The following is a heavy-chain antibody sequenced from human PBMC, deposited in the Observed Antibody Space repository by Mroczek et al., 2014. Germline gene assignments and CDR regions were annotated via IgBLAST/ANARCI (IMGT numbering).Heavy chain of an antibody. CDR3: ASSYCSSTSCYTRTASFDY. V-gene: IGHV1-69*01. CDR2: IIPIFGTT. D-gene: IGHD2-2*02. Sequence: VQLQQSGAEVKKPGSSVKVSCKASGGTFSSYAISWVRQAPGQGLEWMGGIIPIFGTTNYAQKFQGRVTITADESTSTAYMELSSLRSEDTAVYYCASSYCSSTSCYTRTASFDYWGQGTLVTVSS. CDR1: GGTFSSYA. J-gene: IGHJ4*02.